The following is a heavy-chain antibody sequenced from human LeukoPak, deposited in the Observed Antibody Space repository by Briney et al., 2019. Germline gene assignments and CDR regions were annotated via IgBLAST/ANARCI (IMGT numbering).Heavy chain of an antibody. D-gene: IGHD2-21*02. CDR2: IYYSGST. Sequence: PSQTLSLTCTVSGGSISSGGYYWSWIRQHPGKGLEWIGYIYYSGSTYYNPSLKSRVTISVDTSKNQFSLKLSSVTAADTAVYYCARDPGPYCGGDCSFDYWGQGTLVTVSS. CDR3: ARDPGPYCGGDCSFDY. J-gene: IGHJ4*02. V-gene: IGHV4-31*03. CDR1: GGSISSGGYY.